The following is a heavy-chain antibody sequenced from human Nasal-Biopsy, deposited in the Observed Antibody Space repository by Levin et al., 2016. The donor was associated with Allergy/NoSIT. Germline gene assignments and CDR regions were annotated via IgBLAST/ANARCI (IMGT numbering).Heavy chain of an antibody. D-gene: IGHD1-26*01. Sequence: GGSLRLSCAASGFAFSSYWMHWVRQAPGKGLEWVSRIHNDGGSTIYGDSVKGRFTISRDNAKNTLYLQMNSLRAEDTAVYYCTRVRTSSVGVAFDIWGQGTMVTVS. CDR3: TRVRTSSVGVAFDI. CDR1: GFAFSSYW. V-gene: IGHV3-74*01. J-gene: IGHJ3*02. CDR2: IHNDGGST.